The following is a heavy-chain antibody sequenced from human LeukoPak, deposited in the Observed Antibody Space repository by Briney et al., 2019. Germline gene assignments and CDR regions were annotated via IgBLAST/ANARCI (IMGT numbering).Heavy chain of an antibody. V-gene: IGHV3-30*09. CDR1: GFTFSSYA. CDR2: ISYDGSNK. J-gene: IGHJ6*02. Sequence: GGSLRLSCAASGFTFSSYAMHWVRQAPGKGLEWVAVISYDGSNKYYADSVKGRFAISRDNSKNTLYLQMNSLRAEDTAVYYCARVASPDYYYYGMDVWGQGTTVTVSS. CDR3: ARVASPDYYYYGMDV. D-gene: IGHD5-12*01.